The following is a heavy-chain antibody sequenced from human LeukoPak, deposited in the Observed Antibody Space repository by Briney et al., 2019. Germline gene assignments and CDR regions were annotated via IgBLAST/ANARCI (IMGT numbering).Heavy chain of an antibody. CDR2: INLNSGGT. CDR1: GYTFTDYY. D-gene: IGHD3-10*01. CDR3: ARDTITMVRGVTYFDY. V-gene: IGHV1-2*02. Sequence: ASVKVSCKASGYTFTDYYMHWVRRAPGQGLEWMGWINLNSGGTKYEQKFQGRVTMTRDTSVSTAYMELSRLTSDDTAVYYCARDTITMVRGVTYFDYWGQGTLVTVSS. J-gene: IGHJ4*02.